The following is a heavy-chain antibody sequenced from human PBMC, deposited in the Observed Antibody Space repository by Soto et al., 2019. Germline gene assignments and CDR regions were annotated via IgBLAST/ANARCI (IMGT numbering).Heavy chain of an antibody. D-gene: IGHD3-3*01. Sequence: PGGSLGLSCAASRFTFSSYEMNWVRQGPGKGLEWVSYISSSGSTIYYADSVKGRFTISRDNAKNSLYLQMNSLRAEDTAVYYCARDMSSFGVAQPDAFDIWGQGTMVTVSS. J-gene: IGHJ3*02. V-gene: IGHV3-48*03. CDR2: ISSSGSTI. CDR1: RFTFSSYE. CDR3: ARDMSSFGVAQPDAFDI.